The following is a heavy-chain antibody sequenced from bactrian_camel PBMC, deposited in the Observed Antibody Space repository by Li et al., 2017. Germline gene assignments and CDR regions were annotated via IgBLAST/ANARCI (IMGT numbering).Heavy chain of an antibody. CDR2: IVSGDGST. Sequence: DVQLVESGGGLVQPGGSLRLSCAASGFTFSTYDMTWLRRAAGKGLEWVSSIVSGDGSTYYGDPVNGRFAISRDNAKNMLYLQMNSLETEDTGVYYCAAGGTVGYGLAHWGQGTQVTVS. V-gene: IGHV3S40*01. CDR3: AAGGTVGYGLAH. D-gene: IGHD5*01. J-gene: IGHJ4*01. CDR1: GFTFSTYD.